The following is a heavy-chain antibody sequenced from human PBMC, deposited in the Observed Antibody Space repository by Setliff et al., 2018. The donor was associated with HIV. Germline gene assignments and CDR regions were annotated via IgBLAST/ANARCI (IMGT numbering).Heavy chain of an antibody. D-gene: IGHD3-22*01. CDR1: GDFISFYY. CDR3: ARHLYYYDSSGYLQPYYYMDV. Sequence: SETLSLTCTVSGDFISFYYWSWIRQPPGKGLEWIGYIYYSGTTNYNPSLKSRVTISVDTSKNQFSLRLTSVTAADTAVYYCARHLYYYDSSGYLQPYYYMDVWGKGTTVTVSS. V-gene: IGHV4-59*08. J-gene: IGHJ6*03. CDR2: IYYSGTT.